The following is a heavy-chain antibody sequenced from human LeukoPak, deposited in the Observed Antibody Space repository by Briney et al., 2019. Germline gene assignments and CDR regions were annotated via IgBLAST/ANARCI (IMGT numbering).Heavy chain of an antibody. D-gene: IGHD3-22*01. CDR1: GFTFSSYA. Sequence: GSLRLSCAASGFTFSSYAMHWVRQAPGKGLEWVAVISYDGSNKYYADSVKGRFTISRDNSKNTLYLQMNSLRAEDTAVYYCARGAPDTYYYDSSGYPPDAFDIWGQGTMVTVSS. CDR3: ARGAPDTYYYDSSGYPPDAFDI. CDR2: ISYDGSNK. V-gene: IGHV3-30-3*01. J-gene: IGHJ3*02.